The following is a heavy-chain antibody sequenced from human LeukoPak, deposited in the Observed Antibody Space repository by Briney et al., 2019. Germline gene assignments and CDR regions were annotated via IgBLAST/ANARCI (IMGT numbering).Heavy chain of an antibody. CDR2: ISSTGSLM. J-gene: IGHJ4*02. V-gene: IGHV3-11*04. CDR3: GGEPYGTSSDRLDY. Sequence: GGSLRLSCAASGFTFTDYYLSWIRQAPGKGLEWVAYISSTGSLMYCAHSVKGRFTISRDNAQNLVYLQMNSLRAEDTAVYYCGGEPYGTSSDRLDYWGQGTLVTVSS. D-gene: IGHD6-6*01. CDR1: GFTFTDYY.